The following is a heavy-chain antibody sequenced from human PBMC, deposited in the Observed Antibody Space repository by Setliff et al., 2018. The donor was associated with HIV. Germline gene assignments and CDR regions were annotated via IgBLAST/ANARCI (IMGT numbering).Heavy chain of an antibody. J-gene: IGHJ5*02. CDR1: GGSLSSSSNS. D-gene: IGHD6-19*01. Sequence: SETLSLTCTVSGGSLSSSSNSWGWIRQPPGKGLEWITIIYYSGNTYYNPSLKSRITLSVDTSKNQFSLRLTSVTASDTAVYYCARIQWLVPGGWFDPWGQGTLVTVSS. V-gene: IGHV4-39*01. CDR3: ARIQWLVPGGWFDP. CDR2: IYYSGNT.